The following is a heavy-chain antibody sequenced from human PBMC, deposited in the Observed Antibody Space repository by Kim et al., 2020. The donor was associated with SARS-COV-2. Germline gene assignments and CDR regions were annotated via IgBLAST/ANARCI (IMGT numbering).Heavy chain of an antibody. CDR2: ISYDGGNK. CDR3: ASTGSWSVSMLSIDAFDI. Sequence: GGSLRLSCAASGFTFSSYGMHWVRQAPGKGLEWVAVISYDGGNKYYADSVKGRFTISRDNSKNTLYLQMNSLRAEDTAVYYCASTGSWSVSMLSIDAFDIGGQGTRVTV. CDR1: GFTFSSYG. V-gene: IGHV3-30*03. D-gene: IGHD2-8*01. J-gene: IGHJ3*02.